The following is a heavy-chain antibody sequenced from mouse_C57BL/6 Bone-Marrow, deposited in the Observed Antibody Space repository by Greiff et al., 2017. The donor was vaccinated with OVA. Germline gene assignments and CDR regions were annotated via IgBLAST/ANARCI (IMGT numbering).Heavy chain of an antibody. V-gene: IGHV1-82*01. CDR2: IYPGDGDT. CDR1: GYAFSSSW. J-gene: IGHJ2*01. D-gene: IGHD2-5*01. Sequence: QVQLQQSGPELVKPGASVKISCKASGYAFSSSWMNWVKQRPGKGLEWIGRIYPGDGDTNYNGKFKGKATLTADKSSSTAYMQLSSLTSEDSAVYFCARSAYGISNLDYWGQGTTLTVSS. CDR3: ARSAYGISNLDY.